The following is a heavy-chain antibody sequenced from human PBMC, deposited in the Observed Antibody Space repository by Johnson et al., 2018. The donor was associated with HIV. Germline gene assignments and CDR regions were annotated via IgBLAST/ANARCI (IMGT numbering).Heavy chain of an antibody. CDR2: INWNGGST. CDR3: AREGRMDYGAPRAAFDI. D-gene: IGHD4-17*01. CDR1: GFTFDDCG. V-gene: IGHV3-20*04. Sequence: VQLVESGGGVVQPGRSLRLSCAASGFTFDDCGMNWVRQAPGKGLEWVSGINWNGGSTGYADSVAGRFTISRVNAKNSLYLQMNSLRAEDTDLYYCAREGRMDYGAPRAAFDIWGQGTMVTVSS. J-gene: IGHJ3*02.